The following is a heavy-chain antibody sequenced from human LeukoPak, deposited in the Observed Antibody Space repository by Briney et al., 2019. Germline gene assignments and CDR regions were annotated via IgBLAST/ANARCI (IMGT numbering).Heavy chain of an antibody. V-gene: IGHV7-4-1*02. CDR2: INTNTGNP. CDR3: ARVKSVGANDFGY. D-gene: IGHD1-26*01. J-gene: IGHJ4*02. Sequence: ASVKVSCKASGYTFTSYAIHWVRQAPGQGLEWMGWINTNTGNPTYAQGFTGRFVFSLDTSVSTAYLQISSLKAEDTAVYYCARVKSVGANDFGYWGQGTLVTVSS. CDR1: GYTFTSYA.